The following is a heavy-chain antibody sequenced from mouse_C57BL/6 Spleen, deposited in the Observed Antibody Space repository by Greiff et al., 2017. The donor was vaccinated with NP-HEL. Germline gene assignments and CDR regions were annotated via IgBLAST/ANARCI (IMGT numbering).Heavy chain of an antibody. V-gene: IGHV1-42*01. CDR1: GYSFTGYY. CDR3: ARSWDEFAY. Sequence: DVQLQESGPELVKPGASVKISCKASGYSFTGYYMNWVKQSPEKSLEWIGEINPSTGGTTYNQKFKAKATLTVDKSSSTAYMQLKSLTSEDSAVYYCARSWDEFAYWGQGTLVTVSA. D-gene: IGHD4-1*01. CDR2: INPSTGGT. J-gene: IGHJ3*01.